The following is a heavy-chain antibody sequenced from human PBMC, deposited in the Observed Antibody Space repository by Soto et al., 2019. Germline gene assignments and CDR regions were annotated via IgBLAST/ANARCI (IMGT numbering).Heavy chain of an antibody. V-gene: IGHV4-39*01. D-gene: IGHD2-2*01. CDR3: ARHGDIVVVPAALPLFDY. Sequence: QLQLQESGPGLVKPSETLSLTCTVSGGSISSSSYYWGWIRQPPGKGLEWIGRIYYSGSTYYNPSLKSRVTISVDTSKNQFSLKLSSVTAADTAVYYCARHGDIVVVPAALPLFDYWGQGTLVTVSS. CDR2: IYYSGST. J-gene: IGHJ4*02. CDR1: GGSISSSSYY.